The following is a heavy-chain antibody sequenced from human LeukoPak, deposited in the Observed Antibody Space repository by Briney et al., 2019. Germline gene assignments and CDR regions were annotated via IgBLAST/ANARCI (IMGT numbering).Heavy chain of an antibody. J-gene: IGHJ6*03. CDR3: ARAHSSGYRYYYYYYMDV. V-gene: IGHV3-48*03. CDR2: ISSSGSTI. Sequence: PGGSLRLSCAASEFSVGSNYMTWVRQAPGKGLEWVSYISSSGSTIYYADSVKGRFTISRDNAKNSLYLQMNSLRAEDTAVYYCARAHSSGYRYYYYYYMDVWGKGTTVTISS. CDR1: EFSVGSNY. D-gene: IGHD3-22*01.